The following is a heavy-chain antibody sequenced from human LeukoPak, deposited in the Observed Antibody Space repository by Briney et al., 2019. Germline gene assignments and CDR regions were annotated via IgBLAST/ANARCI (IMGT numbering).Heavy chain of an antibody. CDR1: GFTFRTHS. J-gene: IGHJ4*02. CDR3: ARWGYIALDY. D-gene: IGHD6-13*01. V-gene: IGHV3-48*01. Sequence: GGSLRLSCAASGFTFRTHSMNWVRHAPGKGLVRVSYISSSSSTMYFADSVKGRVTISRDNAKNSLYLQMNSLGPEDTAVYYCARWGYIALDYWGQGTLVTVSS. CDR2: ISSSSSTM.